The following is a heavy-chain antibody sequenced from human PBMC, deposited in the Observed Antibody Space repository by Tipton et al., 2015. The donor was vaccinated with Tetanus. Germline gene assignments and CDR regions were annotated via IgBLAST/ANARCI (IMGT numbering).Heavy chain of an antibody. CDR3: AGVTAQRTELYFDH. V-gene: IGHV4-59*01. CDR2: VYYTGST. J-gene: IGHJ4*02. Sequence: LRLSCNVSGGSITKDYWSWIRQSPGKTLEWIGYVYYTGSTNHNPSLKSRVTISMDRSKNQISLQLTSVTAADTAVYFCAGVTAQRTELYFDHWGQGTLVTVSS. D-gene: IGHD6-13*01. CDR1: GGSITKDY.